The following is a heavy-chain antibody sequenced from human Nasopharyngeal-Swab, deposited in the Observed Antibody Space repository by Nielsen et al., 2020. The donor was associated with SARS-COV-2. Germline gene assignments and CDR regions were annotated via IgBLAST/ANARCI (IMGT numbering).Heavy chain of an antibody. CDR2: INPNSGGT. CDR1: GDTFTGYY. D-gene: IGHD3-22*01. Sequence: ASVKVSCKASGDTFTGYYMHWVRQAPGQGLEWMGRINPNSGGTNYAQKFQGRVTMTRDTSISTAYMELSRLRSEDTAVYYCARDRGEAANYYDSSGSFDYWGQGTLVTVSS. CDR3: ARDRGEAANYYDSSGSFDY. J-gene: IGHJ4*02. V-gene: IGHV1-2*06.